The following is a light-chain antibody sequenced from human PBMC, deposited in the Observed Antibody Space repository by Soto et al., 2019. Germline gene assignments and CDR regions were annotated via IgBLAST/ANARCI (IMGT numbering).Light chain of an antibody. Sequence: DIQLTQSPSTLSASVGDRVTITRRASETISSWLAWYQQQAGKAPKLLMYDASTLASGVPPRFSGSRSGTEFTLTISSLQPDDFGSYYCQQYNSFFSVTFGQGTKVDIK. CDR3: QQYNSFFSVT. J-gene: IGKJ1*01. CDR2: DAS. V-gene: IGKV1-5*01. CDR1: ETISSW.